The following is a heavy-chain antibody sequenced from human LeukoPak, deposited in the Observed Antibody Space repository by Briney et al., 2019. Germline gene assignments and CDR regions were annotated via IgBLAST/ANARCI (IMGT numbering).Heavy chain of an antibody. D-gene: IGHD3-22*01. CDR2: INPNSGGT. CDR3: ARAYDSSGYLFFDY. V-gene: IGHV1-2*02. CDR1: GYTFTGYY. Sequence: ASVKVSCKASGYTFTGYYMHCVRQAPGQGLEWMRWINPNSGGTNYAQKFQGRVTMTRDTSISTAYMELSRLRSDDTAVYYCARAYDSSGYLFFDYWGQGTLVTVSS. J-gene: IGHJ4*02.